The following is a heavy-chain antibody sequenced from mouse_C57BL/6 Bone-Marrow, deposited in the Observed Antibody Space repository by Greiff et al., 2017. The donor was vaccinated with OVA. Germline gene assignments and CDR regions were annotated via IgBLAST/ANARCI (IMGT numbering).Heavy chain of an antibody. CDR2: IDPSDSYT. CDR3: ARSNYGY. CDR1: GYTFTSYW. V-gene: IGHV1-59*01. J-gene: IGHJ2*01. D-gene: IGHD1-1*01. Sequence: VQLKQPGAELVRPGTSVKLSCKASGYTFTSYWMHWVKQRPGQGLEWIGVIDPSDSYTNYNQKFKGKATLTVDTSSSTAYMQLSSLTSEDSAVYYCARSNYGYWGQGTTLTVSS.